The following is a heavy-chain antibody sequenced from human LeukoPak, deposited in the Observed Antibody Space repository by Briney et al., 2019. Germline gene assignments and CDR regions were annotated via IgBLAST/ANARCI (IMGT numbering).Heavy chain of an antibody. D-gene: IGHD6-13*01. V-gene: IGHV3-11*06. J-gene: IGHJ3*02. Sequence: GGSLRLSCAVSGFTFSDYYMSWIRQAPGKGLEWVSYISSSSTYTNYADSVKGRFTISRDNAKNSLYLQVNRLRAEDAAVYYCARVGSWQQLGAFDIWGQGTMVTVSS. CDR3: ARVGSWQQLGAFDI. CDR2: ISSSSTYT. CDR1: GFTFSDYY.